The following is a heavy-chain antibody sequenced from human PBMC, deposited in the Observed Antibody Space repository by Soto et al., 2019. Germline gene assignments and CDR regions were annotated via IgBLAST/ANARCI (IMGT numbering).Heavy chain of an antibody. V-gene: IGHV1-46*01. CDR3: ARGDKDTYYYDSSGPYNWFDP. CDR1: GYTFTSYY. D-gene: IGHD3-22*01. Sequence: QVQLVQSGAEVKKPGASVKVSCKESGYTFTSYYMHWVRQAPGQGLEWMGIINPSGGSTSYAQKFPGRVTMTRDTATSTVYMELSSLRSEDTAVYYCARGDKDTYYYDSSGPYNWFDPWGQGTLVTVSS. J-gene: IGHJ5*02. CDR2: INPSGGST.